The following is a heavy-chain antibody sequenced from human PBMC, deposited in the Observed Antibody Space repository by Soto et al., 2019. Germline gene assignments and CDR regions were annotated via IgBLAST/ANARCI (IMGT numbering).Heavy chain of an antibody. Sequence: QVQLVQSGAEEKKPGASVKVSCKASGYTFTSYAMHWVRQAPVQRLAWMGWINAGNGNTKYSQKFQGRVTITRDTSASTAYMELSSLRSEDTAVYYCARSIVVGTALDYWGQGTLVTVSS. CDR1: GYTFTSYA. CDR3: ARSIVVGTALDY. J-gene: IGHJ4*02. CDR2: INAGNGNT. V-gene: IGHV1-3*05. D-gene: IGHD2-21*02.